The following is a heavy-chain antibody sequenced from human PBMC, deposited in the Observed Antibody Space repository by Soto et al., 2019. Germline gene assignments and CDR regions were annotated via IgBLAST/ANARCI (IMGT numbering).Heavy chain of an antibody. CDR1: GGSISSYY. V-gene: IGHV4-59*01. CDR3: SRDGATLGGVFDL. Sequence: SETLSLTCTVSGGSISSYYWCWIRQPPGKGLEWIGYIYYSGSTNYTPSLKSRVTITVDTSKNQSSLKLSSVTAADTAVYYCSRDGATLGGVFDLWGQGTPVTVSA. J-gene: IGHJ5*02. CDR2: IYYSGST. D-gene: IGHD3-10*01.